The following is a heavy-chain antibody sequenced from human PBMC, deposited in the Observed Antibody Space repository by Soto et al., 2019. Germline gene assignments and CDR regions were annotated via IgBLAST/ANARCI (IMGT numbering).Heavy chain of an antibody. Sequence: GGSLRLSCVTSGFTFSSYWMHWVRQAPGKGLVWVSRTNGDGSRTSYADSVKGRFTISRNNAQNTVYLQMNSLRVEDTAVYYCVRAPSTHPDHWGQGTQVTVPS. CDR3: VRAPSTHPDH. CDR1: GFTFSSYW. V-gene: IGHV3-74*01. D-gene: IGHD4-17*01. CDR2: TNGDGSRT. J-gene: IGHJ4*02.